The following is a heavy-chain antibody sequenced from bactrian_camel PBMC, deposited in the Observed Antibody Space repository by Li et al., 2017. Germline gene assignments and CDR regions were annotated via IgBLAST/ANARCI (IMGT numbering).Heavy chain of an antibody. V-gene: IGHV3S1*01. Sequence: HVQLVESGGGSVQPGGSLRLSCTATGFTATSNCMGWFRQAPGEERKGVAAVSTGGGRSPYYADSVKGRFTISRDNGKNTLYLQLNSLKTEDMGMYYCALTGLDYFWGQGTQVTVS. CDR2: VSTGGGRSP. CDR1: GFTATSNC. D-gene: IGHD4*01. CDR3: ALTGLDYF. J-gene: IGHJ4*01.